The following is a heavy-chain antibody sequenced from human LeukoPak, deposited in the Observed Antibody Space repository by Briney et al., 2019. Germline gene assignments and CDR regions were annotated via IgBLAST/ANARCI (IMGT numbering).Heavy chain of an antibody. Sequence: SENLSLTCSVSGYSITRGYYWGWIRQPPGKGLEWIGSIYHSGSAYYNPSLKSRVTLSVDTAKNQFSLILRSVTAADTAVYYCARIYCSGGSCYTGQLTYYFYYYMDAWGKGTTVTVSS. V-gene: IGHV4-38-2*02. J-gene: IGHJ6*03. CDR1: GYSITRGYY. CDR3: ARIYCSGGSCYTGQLTYYFYYYMDA. D-gene: IGHD2-15*01. CDR2: IYHSGSA.